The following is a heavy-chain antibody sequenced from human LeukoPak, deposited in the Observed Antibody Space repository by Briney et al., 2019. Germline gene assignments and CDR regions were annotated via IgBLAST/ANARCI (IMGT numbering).Heavy chain of an antibody. D-gene: IGHD1-7*01. CDR3: AKDGSNSRPNYATQTKFDY. CDR2: ISGSGGST. Sequence: GGSLRLSCAASGFTFSSDAMSWGRQAPRKGLEWGSAISGSGGSTYYADSVKGRFTISRDNSKSKLYLQMHRLRDADTAVYYCAKDGSNSRPNYATQTKFDYWGQGTLVTVSS. V-gene: IGHV3-23*01. CDR1: GFTFSSDA. J-gene: IGHJ4*02.